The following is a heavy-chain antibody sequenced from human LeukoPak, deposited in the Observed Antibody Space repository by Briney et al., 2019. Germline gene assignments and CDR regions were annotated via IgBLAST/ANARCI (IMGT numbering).Heavy chain of an antibody. CDR1: GGSISSYY. Sequence: PSETLSLTCTVSGGSISSYYWSWIRQPPGKGLEWIGYIYYSGSTNYNPSLKSRVTISVDTSKNQFSLKLSSVTAADTAMYYCARISAMNYYFDYWGQGTLVTVSS. D-gene: IGHD2-2*01. CDR3: ARISAMNYYFDY. J-gene: IGHJ4*02. V-gene: IGHV4-59*01. CDR2: IYYSGST.